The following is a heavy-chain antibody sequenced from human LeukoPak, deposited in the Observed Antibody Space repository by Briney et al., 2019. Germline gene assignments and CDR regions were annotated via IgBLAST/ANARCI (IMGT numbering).Heavy chain of an antibody. CDR3: AREARTYYDFWSGPGFLNWFDP. V-gene: IGHV4-39*02. D-gene: IGHD3-3*01. CDR2: IYYSGST. J-gene: IGHJ5*02. CDR1: GGSISSSSYY. Sequence: SETLSLTCTVSGGSISSSSYYWGWIRQPPGKGLEWIGSIYYSGSTYYNPSLKSRVTISVDTSKNQFSLKLSSVTAADTAVYYCAREARTYYDFWSGPGFLNWFDPWGQGTLVTVSS.